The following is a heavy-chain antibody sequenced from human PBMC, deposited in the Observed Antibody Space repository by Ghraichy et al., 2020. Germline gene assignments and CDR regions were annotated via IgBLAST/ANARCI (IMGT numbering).Heavy chain of an antibody. CDR1: GFTFSSYS. CDR3: ASPYSGSYYPFGAFDI. CDR2: ISSSSSTI. V-gene: IGHV3-48*01. D-gene: IGHD1-26*01. Sequence: GGSLRLSCAASGFTFSSYSMNWVRQAPGKGLEWVSYISSSSSTIYYADSVKGRFTISRDNAKNSLYLQMNSLRAEDTAVYYCASPYSGSYYPFGAFDIWGQGTMVTVSS. J-gene: IGHJ3*02.